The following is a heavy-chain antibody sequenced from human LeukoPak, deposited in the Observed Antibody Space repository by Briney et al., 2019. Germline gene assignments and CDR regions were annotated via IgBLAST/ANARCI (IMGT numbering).Heavy chain of an antibody. J-gene: IGHJ4*02. CDR1: GFTFSRYA. Sequence: GGSLRLSCAASGFTFSRYAMSWVRQAPGKGLEWVSSIGGSGGTTYYADSVQGRFTISRDNSKNTLYLQMNSLRAEDTAVYYCAREGGGSLGEDYWGQGTLVTVSS. CDR2: IGGSGGTT. D-gene: IGHD2-15*01. V-gene: IGHV3-23*01. CDR3: AREGGGSLGEDY.